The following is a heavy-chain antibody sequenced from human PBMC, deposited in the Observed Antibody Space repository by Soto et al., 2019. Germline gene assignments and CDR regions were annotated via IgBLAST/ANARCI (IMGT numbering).Heavy chain of an antibody. CDR3: GRAHRDLQQLVHYYYSMDV. V-gene: IGHV4-30-4*08. CDR2: IHYSGST. J-gene: IGHJ6*02. Sequence: SSETLSRTCTVSGGSISSSSYYWGWIRQPPGKGLEWIGYIHYSGSTYHNPSLKSRVTISVDTSKNQFSLKLTSVTAADTAVYYCGRAHRDLQQLVHYYYSMDVWGQGTKVTVSS. CDR1: GGSISSSSYY. D-gene: IGHD6-13*01.